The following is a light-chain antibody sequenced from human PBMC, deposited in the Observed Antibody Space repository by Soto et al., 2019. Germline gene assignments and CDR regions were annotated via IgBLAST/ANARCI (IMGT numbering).Light chain of an antibody. J-gene: IGKJ2*01. CDR3: HPYGSSPHT. CDR2: GES. CDR1: QSVRNNY. V-gene: IGKV3-20*01. Sequence: EIVLTQSPGTLSLPPGERATLSCRASQSVRNNYLAWYQQKPGQTPRLLIYGESSKASGIPDTFGGSGSGKEFTLTISRLEPEDFAVYYCHPYGSSPHTFGQGTKLEIK.